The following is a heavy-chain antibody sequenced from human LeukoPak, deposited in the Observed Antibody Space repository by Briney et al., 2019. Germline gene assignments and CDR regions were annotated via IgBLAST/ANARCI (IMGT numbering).Heavy chain of an antibody. V-gene: IGHV4-59*01. J-gene: IGHJ5*02. CDR1: GGSISSYH. D-gene: IGHD5-18*01. CDR2: VYYSGDT. Sequence: SETLSLTCTVSGGSISSYHWSWIRQPPGKGLEWIGYVYYSGDTNYNPSLKSRVTISVDTSKSQFSLKLRSVTAADTAVYYCARDRGYSYGHNWLDPWGQGTLVTVSS. CDR3: ARDRGYSYGHNWLDP.